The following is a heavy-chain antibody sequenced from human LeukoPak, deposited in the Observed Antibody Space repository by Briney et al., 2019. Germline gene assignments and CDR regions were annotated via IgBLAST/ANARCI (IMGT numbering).Heavy chain of an antibody. D-gene: IGHD2-21*02. CDR3: AREGTARDAFDI. V-gene: IGHV3-23*01. CDR2: IRGSGAIT. Sequence: GGSLRLSCAASGFTFSNYAMSWVRQAPGKGLDWVSNIRGSGAITYYADSVKGRFTISRDNSKNTLYLQMNSLRGEDTAMYYCAREGTARDAFDIWGQGTMVTVSS. J-gene: IGHJ3*02. CDR1: GFTFSNYA.